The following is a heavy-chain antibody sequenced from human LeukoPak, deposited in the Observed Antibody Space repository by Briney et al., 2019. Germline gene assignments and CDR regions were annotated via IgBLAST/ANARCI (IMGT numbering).Heavy chain of an antibody. CDR2: IRYDGSNK. J-gene: IGHJ3*02. CDR1: GFTFSSYG. V-gene: IGHV3-30*02. D-gene: IGHD2-2*01. CDR3: AKEAHIVVVPAALDI. Sequence: GGSLRLSCAASGFTFSSYGMHWIRQAPGKGLELVAFIRYDGSNKYYADSVKGRLTISRDNSKNTLYLQMNSLRAEDTAVYYCAKEAHIVVVPAALDIWGQGTMVTVSS.